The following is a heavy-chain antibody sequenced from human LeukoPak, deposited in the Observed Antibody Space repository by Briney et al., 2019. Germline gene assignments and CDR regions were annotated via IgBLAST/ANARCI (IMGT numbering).Heavy chain of an antibody. CDR3: ARDTIYLDAFDI. CDR2: ISGSGGST. V-gene: IGHV3-23*01. Sequence: GGSLRLSCAASGFTFSSYSMNWVRQAPGKGLEWVAAISGSGGSTYYADSVKGRFTISRDNSKNTLYLQMNSLRAEDTAVYYCARDTIYLDAFDIWGQGTMVTVSS. J-gene: IGHJ3*02. CDR1: GFTFSSYS. D-gene: IGHD2-2*02.